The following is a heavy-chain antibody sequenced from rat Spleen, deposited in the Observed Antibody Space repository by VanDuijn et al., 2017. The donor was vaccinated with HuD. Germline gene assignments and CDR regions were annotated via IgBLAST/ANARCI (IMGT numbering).Heavy chain of an antibody. Sequence: EVQLVESGGGLVQPGRSLKLSCAASGFSFNNYAMAWARQSPKKGLEWVATINTGGGNTYYRGSVKGRFTISRDNAKSTLYLQMDSLRSEDTATYYCVRLLGAPDWYFDFWGPGTMVTVSS. CDR3: VRLLGAPDWYFDF. CDR2: INTGGGNT. V-gene: IGHV5S23*01. D-gene: IGHD5-1*01. J-gene: IGHJ1*01. CDR1: GFSFNNYA.